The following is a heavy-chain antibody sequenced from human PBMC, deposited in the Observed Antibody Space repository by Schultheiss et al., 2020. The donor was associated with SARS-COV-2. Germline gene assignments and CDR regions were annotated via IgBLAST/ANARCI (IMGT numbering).Heavy chain of an antibody. CDR3: ARGPQYSSSS. CDR2: ISYDGSNK. V-gene: IGHV3-30*04. CDR1: GFTFSSYA. J-gene: IGHJ4*02. D-gene: IGHD6-13*01. Sequence: GGSLRLSCAASGFTFSSYAMHWVRQAPGKGLEWVAVISYDGSNKYYADSVKGRFTISRDNSKNTLYLQMNSLRAEDTAVYYCARGPQYSSSSWGQGTLVTVSS.